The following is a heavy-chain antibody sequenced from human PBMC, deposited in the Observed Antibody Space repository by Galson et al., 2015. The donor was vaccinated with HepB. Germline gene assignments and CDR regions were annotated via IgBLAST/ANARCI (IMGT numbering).Heavy chain of an antibody. Sequence: SLRLSCAASGFTFSSYAMSWVRQAPGKGLEWVSVISGSGGSTYYADSVKGRFTISRDNSKNTLYLQMNSLRAEDTAVYYCAKNSGRSSIYHFEYWGQGTLVTVSS. D-gene: IGHD2-15*01. J-gene: IGHJ4*02. CDR2: ISGSGGST. V-gene: IGHV3-23*01. CDR3: AKNSGRSSIYHFEY. CDR1: GFTFSSYA.